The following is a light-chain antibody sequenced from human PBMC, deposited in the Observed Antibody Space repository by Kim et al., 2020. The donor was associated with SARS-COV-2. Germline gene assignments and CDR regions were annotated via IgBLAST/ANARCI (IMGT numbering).Light chain of an antibody. V-gene: IGKV3-15*01. CDR1: QSVSSH. Sequence: SPGDSATLSCRASQSVSSHLAWYQQKPGQAPRLLIYNASTRATGIPARFSGSGSGTEFTLTIISLQSEESAIYYCQQYNNWPPLTFGGGTKVDIK. CDR3: QQYNNWPPLT. J-gene: IGKJ4*01. CDR2: NAS.